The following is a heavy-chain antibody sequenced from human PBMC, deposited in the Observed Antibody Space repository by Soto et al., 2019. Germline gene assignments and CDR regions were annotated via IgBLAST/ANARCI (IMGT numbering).Heavy chain of an antibody. V-gene: IGHV1-69*13. CDR1: GGTFSSYA. CDR3: ARDESTSRLGIAAAGLGKYYYYYGMDV. J-gene: IGHJ6*02. CDR2: IIPIFGTA. D-gene: IGHD6-13*01. Sequence: GASVKVSCKASGGTFSSYAISWVRQAPGQGLERMGGIIPIFGTANYAQKFQGRVTITADESTSTAYMELSSLRSEDTAVYYCARDESTSRLGIAAAGLGKYYYYYGMDVWGQGTTVTVSS.